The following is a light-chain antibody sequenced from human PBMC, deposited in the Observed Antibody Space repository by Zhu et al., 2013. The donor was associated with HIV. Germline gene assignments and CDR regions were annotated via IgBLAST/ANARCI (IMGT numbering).Light chain of an antibody. CDR3: QQCLYTPIT. J-gene: IGKJ5*01. CDR1: QTILYSANNKEY. V-gene: IGKV4-1*01. CDR2: WSS. Sequence: DIVMTQSPDSLAVSLGERATINCKSSQTILYSANNKEYLAWYQQKPGLPPKLLFYWSSHRESGVPDRFSASGSRTDFALTITNLQADDAAFYYCQQCLYTPITFGQGTRLEIK.